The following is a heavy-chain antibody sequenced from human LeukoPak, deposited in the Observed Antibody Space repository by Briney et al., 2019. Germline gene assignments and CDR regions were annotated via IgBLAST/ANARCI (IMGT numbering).Heavy chain of an antibody. V-gene: IGHV3-23*01. Sequence: GGTLRLSCAASGFTFSSYGMSWVRQAPGKGLEWVSAISGSGGSTYYADSVKGRFTISRDNSKNTLYLQMNSLRAEDTAVYYCARDLRFCSSTSCYVPEYFQHWGQGTLVTVSS. D-gene: IGHD2-2*01. CDR1: GFTFSSYG. J-gene: IGHJ1*01. CDR2: ISGSGGST. CDR3: ARDLRFCSSTSCYVPEYFQH.